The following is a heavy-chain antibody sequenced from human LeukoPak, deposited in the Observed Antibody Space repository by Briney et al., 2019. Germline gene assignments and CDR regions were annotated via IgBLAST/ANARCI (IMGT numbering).Heavy chain of an antibody. Sequence: ASVKVSCKASGGTFSSYAISWVRQAPGQGLEWMGRIIPIFGTANYAQKFQGRVTITTDESTSTAYMELSSLRSEDTAAYYCATQYSSSSSLEDYWGQGTLVTVSS. CDR1: GGTFSSYA. CDR2: IIPIFGTA. V-gene: IGHV1-69*05. J-gene: IGHJ4*02. D-gene: IGHD6-6*01. CDR3: ATQYSSSSSLEDY.